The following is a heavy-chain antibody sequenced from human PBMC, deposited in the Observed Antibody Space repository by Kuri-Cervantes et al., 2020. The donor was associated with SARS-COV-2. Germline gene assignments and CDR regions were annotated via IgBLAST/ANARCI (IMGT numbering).Heavy chain of an antibody. CDR1: GYTFTGYY. V-gene: IGHV1-2*04. J-gene: IGHJ3*02. D-gene: IGHD3-16*02. Sequence: ASVKVSCKASGYTFTGYYMHWVRQAPGQGLEWMGWINPNSGGTNYAQKFQGWVTMTRDTSISTAYMELSSLRSEDTAVYYCARARDMMTIGGVIVSAFDIWGQGTMVTVSS. CDR2: INPNSGGT. CDR3: ARARDMMTIGGVIVSAFDI.